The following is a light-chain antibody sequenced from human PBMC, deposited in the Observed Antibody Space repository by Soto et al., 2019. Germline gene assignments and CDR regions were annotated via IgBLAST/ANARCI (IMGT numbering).Light chain of an antibody. J-gene: IGKJ1*01. V-gene: IGKV1-6*01. CDR1: QGIRND. CDR2: AAS. CDR3: LQDYNYPT. Sequence: AIQMTQSPSSLFASVGDRVTITCRASQGIRNDLGWYQQKPGKAPKLLIYAASSLQSGVPSRFSGSGSGTYFTLTISSLQPEDFATYYCLQDYNYPTFGQGTKVEIK.